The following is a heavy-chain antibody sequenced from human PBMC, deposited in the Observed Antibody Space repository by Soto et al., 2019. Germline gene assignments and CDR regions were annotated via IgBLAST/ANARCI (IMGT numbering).Heavy chain of an antibody. V-gene: IGHV3-43*01. D-gene: IGHD1-20*01. J-gene: IGHJ4*02. Sequence: GGSLRLSCAASGFNFDDYSMHWVRQAPGKGLEWVSLINWDGSNTYYADSVKGRFTISRDNSRNSVYLEMNSLRTEDTALYLCAKVSTLHIWNDVLDSWGKGTLVTVSS. CDR3: AKVSTLHIWNDVLDS. CDR2: INWDGSNT. CDR1: GFNFDDYS.